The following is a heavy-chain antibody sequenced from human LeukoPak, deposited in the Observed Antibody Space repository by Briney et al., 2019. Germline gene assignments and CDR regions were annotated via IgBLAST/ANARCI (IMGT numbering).Heavy chain of an antibody. CDR2: MNPNSGGT. CDR3: ARDLDTAMVGDY. V-gene: IGHV1-2*02. D-gene: IGHD5-18*01. Sequence: ALVTVSYKASGYIFTNYEINWVRQAPGQGLEGMGCMNPNSGGTNYAQKFQGRVTMTRDTSISTAYMELSRLRSDDTAVYYCARDLDTAMVGDYWGQGTLVTVSS. J-gene: IGHJ4*02. CDR1: GYIFTNYE.